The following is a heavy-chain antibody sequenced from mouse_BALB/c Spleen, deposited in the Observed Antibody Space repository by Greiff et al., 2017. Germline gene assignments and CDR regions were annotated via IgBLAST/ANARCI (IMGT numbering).Heavy chain of an antibody. Sequence: EVQLVESGGGLVQPGGSRKLSCAASGFTFSSFGMHWVRQAPEKGLEWVAYISSGSSTIYYADTVKGRFTISRDNPKNTLFLQMTSLRSEDTAMYYCARGAPYRYYFDYWGQGTTLTVSS. CDR3: ARGAPYRYYFDY. J-gene: IGHJ2*01. CDR1: GFTFSSFG. V-gene: IGHV5-17*02. D-gene: IGHD2-14*01. CDR2: ISSGSSTI.